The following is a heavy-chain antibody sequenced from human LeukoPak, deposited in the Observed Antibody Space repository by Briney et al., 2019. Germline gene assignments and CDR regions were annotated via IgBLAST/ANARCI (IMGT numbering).Heavy chain of an antibody. J-gene: IGHJ5*02. D-gene: IGHD3-10*01. CDR1: GYTFTSYD. V-gene: IGHV1-8*01. CDR3: ARGRLTLVRGVKNWFDP. CDR2: MNPNSGNT. Sequence: ASVKVSCKASGYTFTSYDINWVRQATGQGLEWMGWMNPNSGNTGYAQKFQGRVTMTRNTSISTAYMELSSLRSEDTAVYYCARGRLTLVRGVKNWFDPWGQGTLVTASS.